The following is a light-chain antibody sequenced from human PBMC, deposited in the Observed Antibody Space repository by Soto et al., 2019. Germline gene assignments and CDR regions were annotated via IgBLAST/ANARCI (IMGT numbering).Light chain of an antibody. V-gene: IGLV1-44*01. Sequence: QLVLTQPPSASGTPGQRVTISCSGSISNIGSNTVSWYQQVSGTAPKLLIYTNDQRPSGVHDRFSGSKSGTSASLAISGLQSEDEADYYCAAWDDSLSGGVFGGGTKLTVL. CDR2: TND. J-gene: IGLJ3*02. CDR3: AAWDDSLSGGV. CDR1: ISNIGSNT.